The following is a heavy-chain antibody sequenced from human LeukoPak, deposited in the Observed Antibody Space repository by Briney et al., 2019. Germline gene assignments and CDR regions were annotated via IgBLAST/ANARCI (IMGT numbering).Heavy chain of an antibody. CDR1: GGTFSSYA. Sequence: SVKVSCKASGGTFSSYAISWVRQAPGQGLEWMGGIIPIFGTANYAQKFQGRVTITADESTSTAYMELSSLRSDDTAVYYCARDAYYDFWSGPPHMRYMDVWGKGTTVTVSS. V-gene: IGHV1-69*13. CDR2: IIPIFGTA. D-gene: IGHD3-3*01. J-gene: IGHJ6*03. CDR3: ARDAYYDFWSGPPHMRYMDV.